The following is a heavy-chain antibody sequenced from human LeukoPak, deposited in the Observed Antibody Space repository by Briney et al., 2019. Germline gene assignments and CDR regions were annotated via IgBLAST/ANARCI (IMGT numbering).Heavy chain of an antibody. CDR3: ARDLPVGATY. J-gene: IGHJ4*02. CDR1: GGSISSHY. CDR2: IYYSGST. V-gene: IGHV4-59*11. D-gene: IGHD1-26*01. Sequence: SETLSLTCTVSGGSISSHYWSWIRQPPGKGLEWIGYIYYSGSTNYNPSLKSRVTISVDTSKNEFSLKLSSVTAADTAVYYCARDLPVGATYWGQGTLVTVSS.